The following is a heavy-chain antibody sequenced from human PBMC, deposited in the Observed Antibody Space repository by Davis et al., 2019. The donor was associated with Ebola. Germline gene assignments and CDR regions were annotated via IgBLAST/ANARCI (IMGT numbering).Heavy chain of an antibody. CDR3: TRGIARRRSGSWFDP. CDR1: GYTFTTYD. CDR2: MNPDSGNT. V-gene: IGHV1-8*01. J-gene: IGHJ5*02. Sequence: AASVKVSCKASGYTFTTYDINWVRQATGQGLEWMGWMNPDSGNTGYAQKFQGRVTMTRDPSITTAYMELSSLSSDDTAVYYCTRGIARRRSGSWFDPWGQGTPVTVSS. D-gene: IGHD2-15*01.